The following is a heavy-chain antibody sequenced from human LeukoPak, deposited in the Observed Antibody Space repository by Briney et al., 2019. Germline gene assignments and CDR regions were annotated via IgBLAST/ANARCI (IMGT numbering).Heavy chain of an antibody. CDR3: AKAVGVYDY. D-gene: IGHD1-26*01. J-gene: IGHJ4*02. Sequence: GGSLRLSCAASGFTFSNFAMTWIGQARGKGREGVSAISSSGGSTYYADSVEGRFTISRDNSNNTVYLQMTRLRAEDTAVYYCAKAVGVYDYWGQGTLVTASS. CDR2: ISSSGGST. CDR1: GFTFSNFA. V-gene: IGHV3-23*01.